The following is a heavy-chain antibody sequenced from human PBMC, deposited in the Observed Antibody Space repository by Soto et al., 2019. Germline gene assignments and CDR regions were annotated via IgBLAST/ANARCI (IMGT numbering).Heavy chain of an antibody. D-gene: IGHD6-19*01. CDR1: GFTFSSYA. J-gene: IGHJ6*02. V-gene: IGHV3-23*01. CDR2: ISGSGGST. Sequence: EVQLLESGGGLVQPGGSLRLSCAASGFTFSSYAMSWVRQAPGKGLEWVSAISGSGGSTYYADSVKGRFTISRDNSKNTLYLQMNSLRAEDTAVYYCAKAYSSGWAFRYYYYGMDVWGRGTTVTVSS. CDR3: AKAYSSGWAFRYYYYGMDV.